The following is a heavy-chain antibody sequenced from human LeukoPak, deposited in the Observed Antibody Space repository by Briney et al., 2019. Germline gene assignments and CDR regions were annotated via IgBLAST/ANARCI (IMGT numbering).Heavy chain of an antibody. Sequence: GRSLRLSCAASGFTFSSYGMHWVRQAPGKGLEWAAVISYDGSNKYYADSVKGRFTISRDNSKNTLYLQMNSLRAEDTAVYYCAKDPRSSGWYRYFDYWGQGTLVTVSS. CDR2: ISYDGSNK. J-gene: IGHJ4*02. D-gene: IGHD6-19*01. CDR1: GFTFSSYG. CDR3: AKDPRSSGWYRYFDY. V-gene: IGHV3-30*18.